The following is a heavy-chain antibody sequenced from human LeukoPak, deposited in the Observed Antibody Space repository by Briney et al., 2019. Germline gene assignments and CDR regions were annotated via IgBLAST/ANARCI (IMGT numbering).Heavy chain of an antibody. J-gene: IGHJ5*02. D-gene: IGHD6-6*01. CDR1: GGSFSGYY. V-gene: IGHV4-34*01. CDR2: INHSGST. CDR3: ARGGIAARPNWFDP. Sequence: PSETLSLTCAVYGGSFSGYYWSWIRQPPGKGLKWIGEINHSGSTNYNPSLKSRVTISVDTSKNQFSLKLSSVTAAHTAVYYCARGGIAARPNWFDPWGQGTLVTVSS.